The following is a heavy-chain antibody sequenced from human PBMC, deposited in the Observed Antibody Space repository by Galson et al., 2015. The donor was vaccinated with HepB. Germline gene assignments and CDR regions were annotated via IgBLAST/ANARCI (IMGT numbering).Heavy chain of an antibody. J-gene: IGHJ6*02. CDR2: ISYDGSNK. CDR3: ARDATHCSGGSCYPAYYYYYYGMDV. Sequence: SLRLSCAASGFTFSSYAMHWVRQAPGKGLEWVAVISYDGSNKYYADSVKGRFTISRDNSKNTLYLQMNSLRAEDTAVYYCARDATHCSGGSCYPAYYYYYYGMDVWGRGTTVTVSS. V-gene: IGHV3-30-3*01. D-gene: IGHD2-15*01. CDR1: GFTFSSYA.